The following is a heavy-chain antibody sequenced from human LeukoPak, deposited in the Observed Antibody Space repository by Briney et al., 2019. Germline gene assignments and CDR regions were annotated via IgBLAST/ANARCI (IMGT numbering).Heavy chain of an antibody. CDR1: GGSISSYY. V-gene: IGHV4-4*07. Sequence: SETLSLTCTVSGGSISSYYWSWIRQPAGKGLEWIGRIYTSGSTNYNPSLKSRVTISVDTSKNQFSLKLSSVTAADTAVYFCARDGALPGGGDYLFDYWGQGTLVTVSS. CDR3: ARDGALPGGGDYLFDY. D-gene: IGHD2-21*01. CDR2: IYTSGST. J-gene: IGHJ4*02.